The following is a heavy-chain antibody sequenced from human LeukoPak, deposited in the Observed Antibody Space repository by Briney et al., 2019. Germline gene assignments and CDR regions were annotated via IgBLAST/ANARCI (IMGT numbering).Heavy chain of an antibody. CDR3: ARSSPSSKWELRYYFDY. J-gene: IGHJ4*02. CDR1: GGSISSSNG. D-gene: IGHD1-26*01. CDR2: IYHSGST. Sequence: PSDSLSLTCAVSGGSISSSNGWSWVSQPPGKGLEWIGKIYHSGSTNYNPSLKSRVTISVDKSKNQFSLKLSSVTAADTAVYYCARSSPSSKWELRYYFDYWGQGTLVTVSS. V-gene: IGHV4-4*02.